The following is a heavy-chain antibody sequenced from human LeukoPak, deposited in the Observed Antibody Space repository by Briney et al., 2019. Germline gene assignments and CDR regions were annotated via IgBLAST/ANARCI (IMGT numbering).Heavy chain of an antibody. CDR2: ISGNGGTT. J-gene: IGHJ2*01. CDR1: GFTFNSYA. Sequence: GGSLRLSCAASGFTFNSYAMSWVRQAPGKGLEWVSSISGNGGTTYYADSVKGRFTISRDNSRNTMYLQMDSLRAEDTAVYYCARVVSYYGSSYRLLDLWGRGTLVTVSS. V-gene: IGHV3-23*01. CDR3: ARVVSYYGSSYRLLDL. D-gene: IGHD3-10*01.